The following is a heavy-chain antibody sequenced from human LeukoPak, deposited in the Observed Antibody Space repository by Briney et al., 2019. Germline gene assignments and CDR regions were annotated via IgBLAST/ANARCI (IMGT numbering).Heavy chain of an antibody. CDR1: VFTVSSHY. CDR2: IYSAGST. J-gene: IGHJ4*02. D-gene: IGHD2-2*01. Sequence: PGGSLTLSCAPSVFTVSSHYMSWVRQAPGTGLEWVYVIYSAGSTYYADSVKGRFINSRDNPKNTLYLQMNSLRAEDTAGYYCARVRPAARGYFDYWGQGTVVSVSS. V-gene: IGHV3-53*01. CDR3: ARVRPAARGYFDY.